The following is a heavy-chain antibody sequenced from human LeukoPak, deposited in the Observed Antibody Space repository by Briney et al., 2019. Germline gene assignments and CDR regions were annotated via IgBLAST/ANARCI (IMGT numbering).Heavy chain of an antibody. CDR3: AELGITMIGGV. CDR2: ISSSSGGTT. J-gene: IGHJ6*04. D-gene: IGHD3-10*02. V-gene: IGHV3-23*01. CDR1: GFTFSGYA. Sequence: GGSLRLSCAASGFTFSGYAMSWVRQAPGKGLEWVSAISSSSGGTTYYADSVKGRFTISRDNSKNTLYLQMNSLRAEDTAVYYCAELGITMIGGVWGKGTTVTISS.